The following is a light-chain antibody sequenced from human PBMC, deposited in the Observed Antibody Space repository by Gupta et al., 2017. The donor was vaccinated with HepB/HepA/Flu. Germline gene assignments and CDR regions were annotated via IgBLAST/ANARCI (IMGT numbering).Light chain of an antibody. CDR3: QSADSSFPGV. V-gene: IGLV3-25*03. CDR1: ALPKQY. CDR2: KDS. J-gene: IGLJ2*01. Sequence: SYELTQPPSVSVSPGQTARITCSGDALPKQYAYWYQQKPGQAPVLVIYKDSERPSGIPERFSGSSSGTTVTLTISGVQAEDEADYYCQSADSSFPGVFGGGTKLTVL.